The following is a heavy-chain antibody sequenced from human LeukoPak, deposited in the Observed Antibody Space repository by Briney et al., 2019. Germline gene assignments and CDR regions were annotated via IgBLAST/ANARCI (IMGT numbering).Heavy chain of an antibody. V-gene: IGHV3-66*01. Sequence: GSLRLSCTASGIPVSSNYMSWVRQAPGKGLEWVSVIYSGGSTYYADSVKGRFTISRDNSKNTLYLQMNSLRDEDTAVYYCARYLSGWYYFDYWGQGTLVTVSS. D-gene: IGHD6-19*01. CDR2: IYSGGST. J-gene: IGHJ4*02. CDR3: ARYLSGWYYFDY. CDR1: GIPVSSNY.